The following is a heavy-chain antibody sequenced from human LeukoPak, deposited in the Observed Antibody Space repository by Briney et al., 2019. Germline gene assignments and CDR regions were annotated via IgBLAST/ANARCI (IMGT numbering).Heavy chain of an antibody. Sequence: SETLSLTCTVSGGSISSYYWSWIRQPPGKGLGWIGYIYYSGSTNYNPSLKSRVTISVDTSKNQFSLKLSSVTAADTAVYYYARSIGPASYFMGFWGQGTLVTVSS. CDR2: IYYSGST. V-gene: IGHV4-59*01. D-gene: IGHD2/OR15-2a*01. J-gene: IGHJ4*02. CDR1: GGSISSYY. CDR3: ARSIGPASYFMGF.